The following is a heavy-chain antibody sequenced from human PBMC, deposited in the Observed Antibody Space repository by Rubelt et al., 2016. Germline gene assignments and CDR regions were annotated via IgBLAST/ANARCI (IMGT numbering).Heavy chain of an antibody. CDR2: IYYSGST. CDR3: ARDVGGAFDI. J-gene: IGHJ3*02. CDR1: GGSISSYY. Sequence: QVQLQESGPGLVKPSETLSLTCTVSGGSISSYYWSWIRQPPGKGLEWIGYIYYSGSTNYNPSLKSRVTISVDTSKNQFSLKLSSVTAADTAVYYCARDVGGAFDIWGQGTMVTVSS. V-gene: IGHV4-59*01. D-gene: IGHD3-16*01.